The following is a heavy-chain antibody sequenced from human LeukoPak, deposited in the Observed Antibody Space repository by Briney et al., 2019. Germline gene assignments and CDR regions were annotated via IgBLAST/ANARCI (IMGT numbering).Heavy chain of an antibody. CDR3: ARGSRSGSSPYNWFDP. V-gene: IGHV3-11*01. D-gene: IGHD1-26*01. J-gene: IGHJ5*02. CDR2: ISSSGSTI. CDR1: GFTFSDYY. Sequence: GGSLRLSCAASGFTFSDYYMSWIRQAPGKGLEWVSYISSSGSTIYYADSVKGRFTISRDNAKNSLYLQMNSLRAEDTAVYYCARGSRSGSSPYNWFDPWGQGTLVTVSS.